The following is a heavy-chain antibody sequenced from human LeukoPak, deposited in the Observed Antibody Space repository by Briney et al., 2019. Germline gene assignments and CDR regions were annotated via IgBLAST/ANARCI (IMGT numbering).Heavy chain of an antibody. V-gene: IGHV4-39*07. CDR3: ARDLYSSGWYSYYYGMDV. CDR2: IYYSGST. D-gene: IGHD6-19*01. J-gene: IGHJ6*02. Sequence: PSETLSLTCTVSGGSISSYYWSWIRQPPGKGLEWIGSIYYSGSTYYNPSLKSRVTISVDTSKNQFSLKLSSVTAADTAVYYCARDLYSSGWYSYYYGMDVWGQGTTVTVSS. CDR1: GGSISSYY.